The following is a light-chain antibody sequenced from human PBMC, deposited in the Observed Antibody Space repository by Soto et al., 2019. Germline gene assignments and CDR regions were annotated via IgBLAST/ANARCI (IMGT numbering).Light chain of an antibody. CDR3: QQLDSMPIT. CDR2: YAS. CDR1: QSVGSN. Sequence: EIVMTQSPATLSVSPGERATLSCRASQSVGSNLAWYQQKPGQAPRLLIYYASTRDTGVPARFSGSGSGTDFTLTISSLQPEDSATYYCQQLDSMPITFGQGTRLEIK. J-gene: IGKJ5*01. V-gene: IGKV3-15*01.